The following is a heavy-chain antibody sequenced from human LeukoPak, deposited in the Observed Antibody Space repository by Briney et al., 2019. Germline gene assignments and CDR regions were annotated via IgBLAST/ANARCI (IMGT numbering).Heavy chain of an antibody. CDR3: ARYGVSSSTSYIDF. J-gene: IGHJ4*02. CDR2: ITGDSAYI. Sequence: PGGSLRLSCAASGFTFSTYAMNCVRQAPGEGLKWVSCITGDSAYIYYADSVKGRFTISRDNAKNSLYLQMNSLRAEDTAVYYCARYGVSSSTSYIDFWGQGTLVTVSS. V-gene: IGHV3-21*01. CDR1: GFTFSTYA. D-gene: IGHD2-2*01.